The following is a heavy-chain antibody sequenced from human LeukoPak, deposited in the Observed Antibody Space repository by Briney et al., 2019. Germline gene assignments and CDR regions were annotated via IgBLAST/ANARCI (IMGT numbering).Heavy chain of an antibody. J-gene: IGHJ4*02. Sequence: ASVKVSCKASGYTFTSYYMHWVRQAPGQGLEWMGIFNPSGGSTSYAQKFQGRVTMTRDTSTSTVYMELSSLRSEDTAVYYCARAFWGEWELPTAFDYWGQGTLVTVSS. CDR2: FNPSGGST. V-gene: IGHV1-46*01. CDR1: GYTFTSYY. CDR3: ARAFWGEWELPTAFDY. D-gene: IGHD1-26*01.